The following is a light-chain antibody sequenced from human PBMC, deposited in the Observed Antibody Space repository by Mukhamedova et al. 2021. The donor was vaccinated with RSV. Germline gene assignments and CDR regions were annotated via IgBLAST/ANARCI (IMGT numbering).Light chain of an antibody. CDR3: QQYTNWPPLT. J-gene: IGKJ4*01. CDR2: GAS. Sequence: SVSSNLAWYQQKPGQAPRRLIYGASTRATGIPARFSGSGSGTEFTLTISSLQSEDFAVYYCQQYTNWPPLTFGGGTKVEIK. V-gene: IGKV3-15*01. CDR1: SVSSN.